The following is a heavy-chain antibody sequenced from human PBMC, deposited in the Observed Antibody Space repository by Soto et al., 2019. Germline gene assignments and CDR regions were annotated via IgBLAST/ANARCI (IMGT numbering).Heavy chain of an antibody. CDR2: ISGSGADS. V-gene: IGHV3-23*01. CDR1: GFTFSRYA. D-gene: IGHD2-8*02. J-gene: IGHJ3*02. CDR3: AKSTGVLATTGGALDI. Sequence: EVQLLESGGGLVQPGGSLRLSWAAAGFTFSRYAMSWFRQAPGKGLERVSTISGSGADSYGADSVKGRFIISRDNSKNTLSLQMNSLRAEDTAVYYCAKSTGVLATTGGALDIWGQGTVVTVSS.